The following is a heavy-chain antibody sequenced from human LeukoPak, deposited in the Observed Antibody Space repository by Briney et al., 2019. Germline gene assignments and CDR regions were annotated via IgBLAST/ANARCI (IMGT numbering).Heavy chain of an antibody. CDR3: ARVAIDGNCYQSDY. V-gene: IGHV3-21*04. J-gene: IGHJ4*02. CDR2: ISSSSSYI. CDR1: GFTFSGYT. Sequence: GGSLRLSCAASGFTFSGYTMNWVRQAPGTGLEWVSSISSSSSYIYFADSVKGRFTISRDNSKNTLYLQMNNLRAEDTAVYYCARVAIDGNCYQSDYWGQGALVTVSS. D-gene: IGHD2-15*01.